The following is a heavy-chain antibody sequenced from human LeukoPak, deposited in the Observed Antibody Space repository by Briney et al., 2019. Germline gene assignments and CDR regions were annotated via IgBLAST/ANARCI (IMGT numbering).Heavy chain of an antibody. CDR1: GXTFNTYD. CDR2: ITSRSKYI. V-gene: IGHV3-21*01. Sequence: GGSLRLSCSASGXTFNTYDMNWVRQAPGKGLEWVSSITSRSKYIYYADSVKGRFTISRDNANNLLFLQMDSLRDEDTAVYYCARYVGPNIAVAGSDFWGQGTLVTVSS. J-gene: IGHJ4*02. CDR3: ARYVGPNIAVAGSDF. D-gene: IGHD6-19*01.